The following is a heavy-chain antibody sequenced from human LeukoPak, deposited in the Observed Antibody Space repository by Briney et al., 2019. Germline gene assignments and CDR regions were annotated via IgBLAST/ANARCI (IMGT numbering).Heavy chain of an antibody. CDR2: IYYSGST. CDR3: ARALQPGVYAFDI. J-gene: IGHJ3*02. V-gene: IGHV4-59*01. Sequence: PSETLSLTCTVSGVSISSYYWTWIRQPPGEGLEWIGYIYYSGSTNYNPSLKSRVTISVDTSKNQFSLKLSSVTAADTVVYYCARALQPGVYAFDIWGQGTMVTVSS. D-gene: IGHD6-13*01. CDR1: GVSISSYY.